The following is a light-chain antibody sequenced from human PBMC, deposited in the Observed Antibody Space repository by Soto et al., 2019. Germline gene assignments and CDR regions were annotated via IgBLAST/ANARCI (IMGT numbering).Light chain of an antibody. CDR3: QKYYSTPPT. V-gene: IGKV4-1*01. J-gene: IGKJ1*01. CDR1: QSVLYSSNNKNY. CDR2: WAS. Sequence: DIVMTQSPDSLAVSLGERATINCKSSQSVLYSSNNKNYLAWYQQKPGQPPKLLIYWASTRESGVPDRFSGSGSGTDFTITISSLQAEDVAVYYCQKYYSTPPTFVQGTKVEIK.